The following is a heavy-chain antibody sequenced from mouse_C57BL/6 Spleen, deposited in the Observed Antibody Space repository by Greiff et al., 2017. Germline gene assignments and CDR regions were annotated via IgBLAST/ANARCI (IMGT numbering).Heavy chain of an antibody. J-gene: IGHJ2*01. CDR1: GYPFPCHW. V-gene: IGHV1-53*01. D-gene: IGHD1-1*01. CDR3: ARDYYGRSLDY. Sequence: VQLQQPGTELVKPGASVKLSCKAPGYPFPCHWMHWVKQRPGQGLEWIGNINPSNGGTNYNEQFKSKATLTVDKSSSTAYMQLSSLTSEDAAVYYCARDYYGRSLDYWGQGTTLTVSS. CDR2: INPSNGGT.